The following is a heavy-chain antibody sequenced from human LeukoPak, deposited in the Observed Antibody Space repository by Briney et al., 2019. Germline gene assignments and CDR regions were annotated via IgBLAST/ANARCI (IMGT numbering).Heavy chain of an antibody. Sequence: TVKVSCKASGGTFSSYAISWVRQPPGQGLEWMGGIIPIFGTANYAQKFQGRVTITADKSTSTAYRELSSLRSEDTAVYYCARVQLGYCSSTSCYGYDYWGQGTLVTVSS. CDR3: ARVQLGYCSSTSCYGYDY. V-gene: IGHV1-69*06. CDR1: GGTFSSYA. J-gene: IGHJ4*02. CDR2: IIPIFGTA. D-gene: IGHD2-2*01.